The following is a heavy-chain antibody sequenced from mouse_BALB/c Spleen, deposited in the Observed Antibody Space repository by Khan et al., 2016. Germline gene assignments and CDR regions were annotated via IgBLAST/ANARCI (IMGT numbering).Heavy chain of an antibody. CDR3: AGGGVISSPFAF. CDR2: INPGGGDT. V-gene: IGHV1-87*01. J-gene: IGHJ3*01. CDR1: GYTFTSYW. Sequence: QVQLQQSGAELARPGASVKLSCKASGYTFTSYWMQWVKQRPGQGLEWIGAINPGGGDTKYTQKFKGKATLTADQSSSTAYMQLSSLASEDAAVYYCAGGGVISSPFAFWGQGTLVTVSA. D-gene: IGHD2-4*01.